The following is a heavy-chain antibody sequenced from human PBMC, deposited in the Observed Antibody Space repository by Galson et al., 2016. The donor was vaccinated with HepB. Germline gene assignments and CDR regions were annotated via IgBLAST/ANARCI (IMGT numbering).Heavy chain of an antibody. CDR3: ATVKLTTWYSFDS. Sequence: SLRLSCAASGLTFTNAWMTWVRQAPGKGLEWVGRIKGGADGGTTDYAAPVKGRFYISRDDSTHTLFLHMNSLRVEDGAVYYCATVKLTTWYSFDSWGQGTLVTVSS. CDR2: IKGGADGGTT. D-gene: IGHD2-2*01. V-gene: IGHV3-15*01. CDR1: GLTFTNAW. J-gene: IGHJ4*02.